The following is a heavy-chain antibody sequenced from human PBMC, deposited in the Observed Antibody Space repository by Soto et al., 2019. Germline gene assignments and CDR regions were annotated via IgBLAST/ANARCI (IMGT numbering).Heavy chain of an antibody. CDR3: AKENGFQSVNFGASGFDY. CDR2: ISGSGSST. CDR1: GFRFSSKA. V-gene: IGHV3-23*01. J-gene: IGHJ4*02. Sequence: EVQLLESGGGLVQPGGSLRLSCAASGFRFSSKAMSWVRQAPGKGLEWVSIISGSGSSTYYTDSLKGRFTISRDNSKNMVYLEMNYLRAEDTAVYYCAKENGFQSVNFGASGFDYWGQGSLVSVSS. D-gene: IGHD2-21*01.